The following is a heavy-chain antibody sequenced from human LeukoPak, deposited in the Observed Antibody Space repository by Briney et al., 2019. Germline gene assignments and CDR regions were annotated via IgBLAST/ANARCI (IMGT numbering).Heavy chain of an antibody. D-gene: IGHD4-17*01. CDR1: GYTFTGYY. Sequence: EASVKVSCKASGYTFTGYYMHWVRQALGQGLEWMGWINPNSGGTNYAQKFQGRVTMTRDTSISTAYMELSRLRSDDTAVYYCARVDQETDDYGDFPDDYWGQGTLVTVSS. J-gene: IGHJ4*02. CDR2: INPNSGGT. V-gene: IGHV1-2*02. CDR3: ARVDQETDDYGDFPDDY.